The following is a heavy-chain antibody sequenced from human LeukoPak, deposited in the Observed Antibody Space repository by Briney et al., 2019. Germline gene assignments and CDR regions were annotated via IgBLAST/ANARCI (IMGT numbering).Heavy chain of an antibody. V-gene: IGHV3-30-3*01. CDR3: ARSYHYGIGSYYSHFDS. D-gene: IGHD3-10*01. CDR2: ISNDGTEK. CDR1: GFTFSNYA. J-gene: IGHJ4*02. Sequence: PGRSLRLSCAASGFTFSNYAMHWIRQAPGKGLEWVTTISNDGTEKCYPDSVKDRFTISRDNSQNTLYLQMNSLRAEDTAVYYCARSYHYGIGSYYSHFDSWGQGTLLTVSS.